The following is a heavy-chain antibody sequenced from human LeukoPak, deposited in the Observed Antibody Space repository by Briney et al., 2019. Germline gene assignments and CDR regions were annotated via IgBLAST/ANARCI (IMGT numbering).Heavy chain of an antibody. J-gene: IGHJ4*02. CDR1: GFTFSSYG. D-gene: IGHD3-22*01. Sequence: GGSLRLSCAASGFTFSSYGMHWFRQAPGKGLEWVAFIRYDGTNKYYADSVKVRFPTSRDNAKNPLYLQMNRLRAEDTAVYYCARRPYYYDSLDYWGQGTLVTVSS. CDR3: ARRPYYYDSLDY. CDR2: IRYDGTNK. V-gene: IGHV3-33*08.